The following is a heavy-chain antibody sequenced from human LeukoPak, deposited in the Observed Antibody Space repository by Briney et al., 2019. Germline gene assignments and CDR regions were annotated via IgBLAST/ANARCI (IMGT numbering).Heavy chain of an antibody. J-gene: IGHJ4*02. CDR2: IYHSGST. CDR1: GGSISSSNW. CDR3: ARDLARVATVTTTER. Sequence: PSETLSLTCAVSGGSISSSNWWSWVRQPPGKGPEWIGEIYHSGSTNYNPSLKSRVTISVDKSKNQFSLKLSSVTAADTAVYYCARDLARVATVTTTERWGQGTLVTVSS. V-gene: IGHV4-4*02. D-gene: IGHD4-17*01.